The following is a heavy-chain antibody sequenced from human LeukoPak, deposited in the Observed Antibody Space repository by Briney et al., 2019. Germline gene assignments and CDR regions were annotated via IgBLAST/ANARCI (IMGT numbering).Heavy chain of an antibody. CDR3: ARLQFHYASTVPHYYYMDI. J-gene: IGHJ6*03. V-gene: IGHV4-4*09. CDR2: VYTSGST. Sequence: SETLSLTCTASGGSISSYYWSWIRQPLGKGLERIGYVYTSGSTNYNPSLKSRVTISVDTSKNQFSLKLSSVTAADTAVYYCARLQFHYASTVPHYYYMDIWGKGTTVTVSS. D-gene: IGHD4-17*01. CDR1: GGSISSYY.